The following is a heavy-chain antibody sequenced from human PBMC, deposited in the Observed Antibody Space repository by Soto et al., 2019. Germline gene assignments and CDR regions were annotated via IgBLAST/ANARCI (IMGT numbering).Heavy chain of an antibody. V-gene: IGHV4-34*01. Sequence: QVHLQQWGAGLLKPSETLSLTCAVNGGAFNGYYWTWIRQSPGKGLQWIGEINHSGTVDYNPSLKSRVTISIDTSKKQFSLTLTSVTAADTAVYYCARAGAALVRGSIGGFDYWGQGTPVTVSS. CDR2: INHSGTV. J-gene: IGHJ4*02. CDR3: ARAGAALVRGSIGGFDY. CDR1: GGAFNGYY. D-gene: IGHD3-10*01.